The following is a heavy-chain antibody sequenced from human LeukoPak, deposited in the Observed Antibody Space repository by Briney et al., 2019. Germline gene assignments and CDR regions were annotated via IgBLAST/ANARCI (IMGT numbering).Heavy chain of an antibody. D-gene: IGHD2-21*01. CDR1: GFTFSSYG. CDR3: AKDVVVIARGGDY. CDR2: IRYDGSNK. J-gene: IGHJ4*02. V-gene: IGHV3-30*02. Sequence: GSLRLSCAASGFTFSSYGMHWVRQAPGKGLEWVAFIRYDGSNKYYADSVKGRFTISRDNSKNTLYLQMNSLRAEDTAVYYCAKDVVVIARGGDYWGQRTLVTVSS.